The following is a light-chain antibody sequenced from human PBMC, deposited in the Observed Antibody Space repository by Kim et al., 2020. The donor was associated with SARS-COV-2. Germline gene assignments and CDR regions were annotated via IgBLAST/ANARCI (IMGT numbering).Light chain of an antibody. V-gene: IGLV1-44*01. CDR2: SNS. J-gene: IGLJ1*01. Sequence: GQGVTISCSGSSSNIGRNAVDWYQHLPGTAPNLLIYSNSQRPSGVPDRFSGSKSGTSASLAISGLQSEDEADYYCASWDDSLNGHVFGIGTKVTVL. CDR3: ASWDDSLNGHV. CDR1: SSNIGRNA.